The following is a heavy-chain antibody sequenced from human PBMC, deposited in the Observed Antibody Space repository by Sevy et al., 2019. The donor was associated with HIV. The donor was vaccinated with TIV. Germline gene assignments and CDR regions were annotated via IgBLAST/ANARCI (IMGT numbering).Heavy chain of an antibody. CDR2: IHHSGST. CDR1: GASFRNFY. V-gene: IGHV4-34*01. J-gene: IGHJ4*02. Sequence: SETLSLTCAVYGASFRNFYWSWIRQSPGKGLEWIGEIHHSGSTNFNPSLESRVTMSEDKSKSQFSLKLRSVTAADTAVYYCARWRPLSEFDSSGIFFDSWGPGTLVTVSS. CDR3: ARWRPLSEFDSSGIFFDS. D-gene: IGHD3-22*01.